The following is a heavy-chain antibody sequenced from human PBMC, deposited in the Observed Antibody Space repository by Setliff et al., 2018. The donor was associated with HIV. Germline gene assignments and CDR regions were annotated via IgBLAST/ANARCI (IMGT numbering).Heavy chain of an antibody. J-gene: IGHJ6*02. Sequence: GGSLRLSCAASGFTFSTYWMSWVRQAPGKGLEWVANIKQDGSEKFYVDSVKGRFTISADTSKNTLYLQMTRLSAEDTAVYYCARDLDPYFAMAVWGQGTTVTVSS. CDR2: IKQDGSEK. CDR1: GFTFSTYW. V-gene: IGHV3-7*03. CDR3: ARDLDPYFAMAV.